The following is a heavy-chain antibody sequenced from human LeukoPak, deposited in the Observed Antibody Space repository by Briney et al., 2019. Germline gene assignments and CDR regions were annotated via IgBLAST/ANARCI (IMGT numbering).Heavy chain of an antibody. J-gene: IGHJ3*01. CDR1: GFTFSSYC. CDR2: ISTDGSST. D-gene: IGHD3-16*01. CDR3: ARDFLHLGG. V-gene: IGHV3-74*01. Sequence: GGSLRLSCAASGFTFSSYCMHGVRQAPGKGLVWFSRISTDGSSTSYADSVKGRFTISRDNAKNTLYLQTNSLRAEDTAVYYCARDFLHLGGWGQGTMVTVSS.